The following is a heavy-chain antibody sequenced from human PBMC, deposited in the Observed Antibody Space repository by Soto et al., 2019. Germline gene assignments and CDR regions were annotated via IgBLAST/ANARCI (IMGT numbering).Heavy chain of an antibody. CDR2: IYYSGST. CDR3: ASATQALSGDYGRFDY. J-gene: IGHJ4*02. Sequence: QVQLQESGPGLVKPSQTLSLTCTVSGGSISSGDYYWSWIRQPPGKGLEWIGYIYYSGSTYYNPSVKSRLTISLDTSRNQFSLKLSSVTAADTAVYYCASATQALSGDYGRFDYWGQGTLVTVSS. CDR1: GGSISSGDYY. D-gene: IGHD4-17*01. V-gene: IGHV4-30-4*01.